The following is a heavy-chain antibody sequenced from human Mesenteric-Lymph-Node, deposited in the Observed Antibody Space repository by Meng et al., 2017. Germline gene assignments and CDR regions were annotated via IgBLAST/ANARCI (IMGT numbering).Heavy chain of an antibody. J-gene: IGHJ6*02. CDR3: ARDLVIYDYVWGSYRSYGMDV. CDR2: IYSGGST. V-gene: IGHV3-53*01. D-gene: IGHD3-16*02. Sequence: GESLKISCAASGFTVSSNYMSWVRQAPGKGLEWVSVIYSGGSTYYADSMKGRFTISRDNSKNTLYLQMNSLRAEDTAVYYCARDLVIYDYVWGSYRSYGMDVWGQGTTVTVSS. CDR1: GFTVSSNY.